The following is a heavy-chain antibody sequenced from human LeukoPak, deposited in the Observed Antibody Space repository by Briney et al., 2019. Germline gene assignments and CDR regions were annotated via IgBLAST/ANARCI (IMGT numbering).Heavy chain of an antibody. CDR3: ASDPYDSSNFDY. J-gene: IGHJ4*02. CDR2: ISSSSSYI. D-gene: IGHD3-22*01. CDR1: GFTFSSYS. Sequence: GGSLRLSCAGSGFTFSSYSMNWVRQAPGKGLEWVSSISSSSSYIYYADSVKGRFTISRDNAKNSLYLQMNSLRAEDTAVYYCASDPYDSSNFDYWGQGTLVTVSS. V-gene: IGHV3-21*01.